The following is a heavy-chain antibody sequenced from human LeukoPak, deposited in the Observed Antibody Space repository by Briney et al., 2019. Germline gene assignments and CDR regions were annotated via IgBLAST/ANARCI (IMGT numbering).Heavy chain of an antibody. CDR1: GGTFSSNA. CDR3: ASPQRDCSSTSCYVGLFDY. CDR2: IIPIFGTA. V-gene: IGHV1-69*13. D-gene: IGHD2-2*01. Sequence: GASVKVSCKASGGTFSSNAISWVRQATGQGLEWMGGIIPIFGTASYAQKFQGRVTITADESTSTAYMELSSLRSEDTAVYYCASPQRDCSSTSCYVGLFDYWGQGTLVTVSS. J-gene: IGHJ4*02.